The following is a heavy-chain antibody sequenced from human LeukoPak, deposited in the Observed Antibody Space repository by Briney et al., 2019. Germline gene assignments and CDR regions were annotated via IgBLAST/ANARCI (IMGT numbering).Heavy chain of an antibody. J-gene: IGHJ4*02. V-gene: IGHV3-23*01. CDR1: GFTFSSYA. D-gene: IGHD6-6*01. CDR2: ISGSGGST. Sequence: PGGSLRLSCAASGFTFSSYAMSCVRQAPGKGLEWVSAISGSGGSTYYADSVKGRFTISRDNSKNTLYLQMNSLRAEDTAVYYCAKDLVSAYSNSSYWGQGTLVTVSS. CDR3: AKDLVSAYSNSSY.